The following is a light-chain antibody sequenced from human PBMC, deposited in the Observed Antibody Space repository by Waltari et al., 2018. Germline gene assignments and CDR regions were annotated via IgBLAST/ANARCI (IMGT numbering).Light chain of an antibody. Sequence: QSALTQPASVSGSPGQSITISCTGTSSDVGGYNYVSWYQQHPGKAPKLMIYDVNNPPSGVSNRFSGSKSGNTASLTISGLQAEDEADYYCSSFTSSSTWVFGGGTKLTVL. CDR1: SSDVGGYNY. CDR2: DVN. V-gene: IGLV2-14*01. CDR3: SSFTSSSTWV. J-gene: IGLJ3*02.